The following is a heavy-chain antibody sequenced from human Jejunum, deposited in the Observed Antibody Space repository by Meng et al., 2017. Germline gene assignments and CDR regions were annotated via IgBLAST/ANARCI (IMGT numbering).Heavy chain of an antibody. CDR3: ASLSSSWSGADY. J-gene: IGHJ4*02. V-gene: IGHV4-34*01. CDR1: GGSFNNYY. D-gene: IGHD6-13*01. Sequence: QVQLQQWGAGLLKPSETLSLTCAIYGGSFNNYYWSWIRQPPGEGLEWIGEIHQSGSTNYNPSLESRVTISVDSSKNQFFLDLSSVTAADTAVYYCASLSSSWSGADYWGQGTLVTVSS. CDR2: IHQSGST.